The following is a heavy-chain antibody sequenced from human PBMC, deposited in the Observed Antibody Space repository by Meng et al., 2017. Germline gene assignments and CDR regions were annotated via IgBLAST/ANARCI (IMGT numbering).Heavy chain of an antibody. D-gene: IGHD6-19*01. J-gene: IGHJ4*02. CDR3: ARDRGPTRYSSCWPGYFDY. CDR2: IRSSSSYI. V-gene: IGHV3-21*01. CDR1: GFTFSSYS. Sequence: GGSLRFSCAASGFTFSSYSMNWVRQAPGKGLEWVSSIRSSSSYIYYTDSVKGRFTIYRDNARNSLYLETNSLRAEDTAVYYCARDRGPTRYSSCWPGYFDYWGQGTLVTVSS.